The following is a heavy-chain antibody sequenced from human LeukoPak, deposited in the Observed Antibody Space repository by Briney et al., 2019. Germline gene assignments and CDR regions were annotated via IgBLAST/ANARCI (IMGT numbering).Heavy chain of an antibody. D-gene: IGHD4-17*01. CDR2: ISASGGNT. J-gene: IGHJ4*02. CDR1: GFTFSSYA. V-gene: IGHV3-23*01. Sequence: VGSLRLSCAASGFTFSSYAMSWVRQAPGKGLEWVSGISASGGNTNYADSVKGRFTISRDNSKNALYLQMNSLRAEDTAVYFCAKRTMTTKTFDYWGQGALVTVSS. CDR3: AKRTMTTKTFDY.